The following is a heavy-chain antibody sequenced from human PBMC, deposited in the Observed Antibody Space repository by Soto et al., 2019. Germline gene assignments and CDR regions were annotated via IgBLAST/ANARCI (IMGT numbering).Heavy chain of an antibody. CDR1: GGSISSYY. CDR2: IYYSGST. V-gene: IGHV4-59*01. Sequence: KPSETLSLTCTVSGGSISSYYWNWIRQPPGKGLEWIGYIYYSGSTNYNPSLKSRVTISVDTSKNQFSLKLSSVTAADTAVYYCAREPPAAGENWFDPWGQGTLVTVSS. D-gene: IGHD6-13*01. J-gene: IGHJ5*02. CDR3: AREPPAAGENWFDP.